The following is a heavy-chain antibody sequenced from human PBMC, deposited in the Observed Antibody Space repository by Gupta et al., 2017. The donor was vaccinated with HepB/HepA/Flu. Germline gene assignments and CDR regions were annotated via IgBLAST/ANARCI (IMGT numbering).Heavy chain of an antibody. J-gene: IGHJ4*02. CDR2: IYSGGGQ. V-gene: IGHV3-53*01. CDR1: GFTVSSNY. D-gene: IGHD4-17*01. CDR3: ARGWTMVTSGYYDD. Sequence: EVQLVASVVGLIQPGGSLRLSCAASGFTVSSNYMSWVRQAPGKWLEWVSVIYSGGGQDYADAVKGRFTLSRDNAKITLYLQMKRLRAPDTAVYYCARGWTMVTSGYYDDWGQGTMVTVDS.